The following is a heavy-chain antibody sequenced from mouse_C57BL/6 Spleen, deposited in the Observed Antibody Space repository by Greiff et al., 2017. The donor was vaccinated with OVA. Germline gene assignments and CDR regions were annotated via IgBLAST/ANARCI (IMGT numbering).Heavy chain of an antibody. CDR1: GYSITSGYY. V-gene: IGHV3-6*01. Sequence: EVQLVESGPGLVKPSQSLSLTCSVTGYSITSGYYWNWIRQFPGNKLEWMGYISYDGSNNYNPSLKNRISITRDTSKNQFFLKLNSVTTEDTATYYCARDDYDGYYGFAYWGQGTLVTVSA. CDR3: ARDDYDGYYGFAY. J-gene: IGHJ3*01. D-gene: IGHD2-3*01. CDR2: ISYDGSN.